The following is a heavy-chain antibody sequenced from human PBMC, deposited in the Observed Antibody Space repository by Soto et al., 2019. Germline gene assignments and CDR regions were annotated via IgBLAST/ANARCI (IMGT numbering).Heavy chain of an antibody. V-gene: IGHV4-39*01. J-gene: IGHJ4*02. D-gene: IGHD2-21*02. Sequence: QLQLQESGPGLVKPSETLSLTCTVSGGSISSSSYYWGWIRQPPGKGLEWIGSIYYSGSTYYNPSLKSRVTISVDAAHSPVPVTLSSVTAADSAVYYSARQGHSVVVPALEPFDFWGQGPQVTVSS. CDR1: GGSISSSSYY. CDR2: IYYSGST. CDR3: ARQGHSVVVPALEPFDF.